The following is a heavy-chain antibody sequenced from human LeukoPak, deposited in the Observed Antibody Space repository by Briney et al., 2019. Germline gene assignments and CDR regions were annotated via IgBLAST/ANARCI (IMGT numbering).Heavy chain of an antibody. CDR1: GGSFSGYY. CDR2: INHSGST. Sequence: SETLSLTCAVYGGSFSGYYWSWIRQPPGKGLEWIGEINHSGSTNYNPSLKSRVTISVDTSKNQFSLKLSSVTAADTAVYYCARRLPMVRTRAFDIWGQGTMVTVSS. D-gene: IGHD3-10*01. CDR3: ARRLPMVRTRAFDI. V-gene: IGHV4-34*01. J-gene: IGHJ3*02.